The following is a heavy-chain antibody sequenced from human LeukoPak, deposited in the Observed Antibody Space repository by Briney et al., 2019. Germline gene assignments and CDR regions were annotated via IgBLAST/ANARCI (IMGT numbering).Heavy chain of an antibody. Sequence: SETLSLTCTVSGGSISSYYWSWIRQPPGKGLEWIGYIYHSGSTYCNPSLKSRVTISVDRSKNQFSLKLSSVTAADTAVYYCARAETTVDLYYFDYWGQGTLVTVSS. V-gene: IGHV4-59*12. D-gene: IGHD4-17*01. J-gene: IGHJ4*02. CDR3: ARAETTVDLYYFDY. CDR1: GGSISSYY. CDR2: IYHSGST.